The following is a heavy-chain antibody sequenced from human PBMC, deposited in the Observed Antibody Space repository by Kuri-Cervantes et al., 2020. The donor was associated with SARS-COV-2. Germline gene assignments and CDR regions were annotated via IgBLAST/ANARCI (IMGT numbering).Heavy chain of an antibody. V-gene: IGHV3-33*06. CDR1: GFKFDNYG. Sequence: GGSLRLSCAASGFKFDNYGIHWVRQAPGKGLEGVALIWYDGNNKYYTDAVNGRFTISRDNSQNTVHLQMDRLTVQDTAVYYCGKDRGVGPTTIDYWGQGTLVTVSS. D-gene: IGHD3-10*01. J-gene: IGHJ4*02. CDR3: GKDRGVGPTTIDY. CDR2: IWYDGNNK.